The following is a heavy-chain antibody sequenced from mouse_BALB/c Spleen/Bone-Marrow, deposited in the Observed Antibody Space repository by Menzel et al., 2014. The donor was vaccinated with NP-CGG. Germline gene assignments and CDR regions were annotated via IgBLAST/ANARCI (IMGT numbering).Heavy chain of an antibody. CDR2: IDPANGNT. Sequence: EVQLQQSGAELVKPGASVKLSCTASGFNIKDTYMHWVKQRPEQGLERIGRIDPANGNTKYDPKFQGKATITADTSSNTACLQLSSLTSEDTAVYYCARGGLYDGSDYWGQGTTLTVSS. CDR1: GFNIKDTY. CDR3: ARGGLYDGSDY. V-gene: IGHV14-3*02. D-gene: IGHD2-3*01. J-gene: IGHJ2*01.